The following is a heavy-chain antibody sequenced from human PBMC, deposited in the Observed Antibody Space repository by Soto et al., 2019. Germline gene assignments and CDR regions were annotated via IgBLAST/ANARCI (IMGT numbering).Heavy chain of an antibody. V-gene: IGHV3-73*01. D-gene: IGHD6-19*01. CDR2: IRSKANSYAT. CDR3: ASHGRLDDY. Sequence: GGSLRLSCAASGFTFSGSAMHWVRQASGKGLEWVGRIRSKANSYATAYAASVKGRFTISRDDSKNTAYLQMNSLKTEDTAVYYCASHGRLDDYWGQGTLVTVSS. J-gene: IGHJ4*02. CDR1: GFTFSGSA.